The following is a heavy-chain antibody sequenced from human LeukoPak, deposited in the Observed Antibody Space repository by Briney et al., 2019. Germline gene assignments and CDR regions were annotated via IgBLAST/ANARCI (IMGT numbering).Heavy chain of an antibody. CDR2: IYTSGST. J-gene: IGHJ6*03. D-gene: IGHD1-7*01. CDR1: GGSISSYY. V-gene: IGHV4-4*07. Sequence: PSETLSLTCTVSGGSISSYYWSWIRQPAGKGLEWIGRIYTSGSTNYNPSLKSRVTMSVDTSKNLFSLKLSSVTAADTAVYYCARGSGTTSDYYYMDVWGKGTTVTVSS. CDR3: ARGSGTTSDYYYMDV.